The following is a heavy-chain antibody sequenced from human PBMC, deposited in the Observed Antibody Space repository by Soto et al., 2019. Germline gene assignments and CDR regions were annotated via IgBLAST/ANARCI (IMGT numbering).Heavy chain of an antibody. V-gene: IGHV4-59*02. Sequence: SETLSLTCTVSGDSVSSYYWTWIRQSPGKGLEWIGYINYSGGTNHNPSLNSRVTISVDTSKNQFSLKLTSMTAADTAVYYCGGGFLEWLHVEYWGQGTPVTVSS. J-gene: IGHJ4*02. CDR3: GGGFLEWLHVEY. D-gene: IGHD3-3*01. CDR2: INYSGGT. CDR1: GDSVSSYY.